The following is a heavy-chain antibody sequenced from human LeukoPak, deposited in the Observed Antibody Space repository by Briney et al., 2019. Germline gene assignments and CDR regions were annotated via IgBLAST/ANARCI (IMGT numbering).Heavy chain of an antibody. CDR2: ISSSGSTI. CDR3: ATVVPAQYYYYYMDV. J-gene: IGHJ6*03. Sequence: PGGSLRLSCTASGFTFSSYEMNWVRQAPGKGLEWVSYISSSGSTIYYADSVKGRFTISRDNAKNSLYLQMNGLRAEDTAVYYCATVVPAQYYYYYMDVWGKGTTVTVSS. V-gene: IGHV3-48*03. D-gene: IGHD2-2*01. CDR1: GFTFSSYE.